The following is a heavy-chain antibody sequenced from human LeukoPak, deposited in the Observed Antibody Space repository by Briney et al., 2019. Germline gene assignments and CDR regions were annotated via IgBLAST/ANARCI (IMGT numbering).Heavy chain of an antibody. D-gene: IGHD5-12*01. CDR3: AKPGIVATMPFDY. CDR1: GFTFSSYA. Sequence: PGGSLRLSCAASGFTFSSYAMSWVRQAPGKGPEWVSAISGSGGSTYYADSVKGRFTISRDNSKNTLYLQMNSLRAEDTAVYYCAKPGIVATMPFDYWGQGTLVTVSS. J-gene: IGHJ4*02. V-gene: IGHV3-23*01. CDR2: ISGSGGST.